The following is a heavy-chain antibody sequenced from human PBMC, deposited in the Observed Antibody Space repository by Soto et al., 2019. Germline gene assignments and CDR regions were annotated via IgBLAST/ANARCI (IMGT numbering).Heavy chain of an antibody. D-gene: IGHD2-15*01. J-gene: IGHJ4*02. V-gene: IGHV1-18*01. Sequence: ASVKVSCKASGYTFSSYGISWVRQAPGQGLEWMGWISAYNGDTNYAQKFQGRVTMTTDTSTSTAYMDLRSLRSDDTAVYYCARDRERYCSGGTCYWDPDYWGRG. CDR2: ISAYNGDT. CDR3: ARDRERYCSGGTCYWDPDY. CDR1: GYTFSSYG.